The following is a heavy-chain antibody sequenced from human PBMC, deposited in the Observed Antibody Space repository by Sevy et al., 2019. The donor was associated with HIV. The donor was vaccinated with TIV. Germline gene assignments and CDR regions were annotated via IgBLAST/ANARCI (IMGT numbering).Heavy chain of an antibody. CDR2: INPSGGTT. CDR3: ARAPSWYDSGGYNALDI. Sequence: ASVKVSCKASGDTFNNYHVHWVRQAPGQGLEWMGIINPSGGTTSYAQKFQGRVTMTRDTSTSTVYMELSSLRSEDTAVYYCARAPSWYDSGGYNALDIWGQGTMVTVSS. J-gene: IGHJ3*02. D-gene: IGHD3-22*01. V-gene: IGHV1-46*02. CDR1: GDTFNNYH.